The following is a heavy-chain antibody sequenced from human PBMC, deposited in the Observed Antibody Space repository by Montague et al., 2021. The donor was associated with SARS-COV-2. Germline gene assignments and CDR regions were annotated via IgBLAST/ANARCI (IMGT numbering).Heavy chain of an antibody. CDR2: ISSSSSTI. V-gene: IGHV3-48*02. Sequence: SLRLSCAASGFTLSSYSMNWVRQAPGKGLEWVSYISSSSSTIYYADSVKGRFTISRDNAKNSLYLQMNSLRDEDTAVYYCARDRGYSYGPYYYGMDVWGQGTTVTVSS. CDR3: ARDRGYSYGPYYYGMDV. CDR1: GFTLSSYS. J-gene: IGHJ6*02. D-gene: IGHD5-18*01.